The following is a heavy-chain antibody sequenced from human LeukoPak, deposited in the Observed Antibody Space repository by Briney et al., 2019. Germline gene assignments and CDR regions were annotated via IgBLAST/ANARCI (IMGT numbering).Heavy chain of an antibody. V-gene: IGHV1-69*05. J-gene: IGHJ5*02. CDR3: ARAHSGYDSKFDP. D-gene: IGHD5-12*01. Sequence: ASVKVSCKASGGTFSSYAISGVRQAPGQGLEWMGGIIPIFGTANYVQKFQGRVTITTDESTSTAYMELSSERTEDTAVYYCARAHSGYDSKFDPWGQGTLVTVSS. CDR1: GGTFSSYA. CDR2: IIPIFGTA.